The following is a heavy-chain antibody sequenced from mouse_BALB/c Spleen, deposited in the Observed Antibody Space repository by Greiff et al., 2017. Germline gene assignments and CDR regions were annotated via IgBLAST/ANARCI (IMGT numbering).Heavy chain of an antibody. CDR2: IDPANGNT. CDR3: ARPFLTTVVAPDY. D-gene: IGHD1-1*01. V-gene: IGHV14-3*02. Sequence: EVQLQQSGAELVKPGASVKLSCTASGFNIKDTYMHWVKQRPEQGLEWIGRIDPANGNTKYDPKFQGKATITADTSSNTAYLQLSSLTSEDTAVYYCARPFLTTVVAPDYWGQGTTLTVSS. J-gene: IGHJ2*01. CDR1: GFNIKDTY.